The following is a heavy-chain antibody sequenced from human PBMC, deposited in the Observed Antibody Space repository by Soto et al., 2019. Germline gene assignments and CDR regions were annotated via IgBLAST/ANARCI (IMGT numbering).Heavy chain of an antibody. D-gene: IGHD5-12*01. J-gene: IGHJ4*02. Sequence: QVPLVESGGGVVQPGRSLRLSCAASGFTFSSYGMHWVRQAPGKGLEWVAVISYDGSNKYYADSVKGRFTISRDNSKNTLYLQMNSLRAEDTAVYYCAKSVATIFSTDFDYWGQGTLVTVSS. V-gene: IGHV3-30*18. CDR3: AKSVATIFSTDFDY. CDR1: GFTFSSYG. CDR2: ISYDGSNK.